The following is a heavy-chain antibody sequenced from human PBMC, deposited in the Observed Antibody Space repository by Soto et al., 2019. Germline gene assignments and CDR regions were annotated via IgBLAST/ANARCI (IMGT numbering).Heavy chain of an antibody. D-gene: IGHD4-4*01. V-gene: IGHV4-31*03. Sequence: TPSLTFTVYRYSLSRGDNYWSLFRQNTGKGLEWIGYIYYSGSTYYNPSLKSRVTISVDTSKNQFSLKLSSVTAADTAVYYCARGNLLDYKFYCWARAIMDVKGQGTTVSVSS. CDR2: IYYSGST. CDR1: RYSLSRGDNY. J-gene: IGHJ6*02. CDR3: ARGNLLDYKFYCWARAIMDV.